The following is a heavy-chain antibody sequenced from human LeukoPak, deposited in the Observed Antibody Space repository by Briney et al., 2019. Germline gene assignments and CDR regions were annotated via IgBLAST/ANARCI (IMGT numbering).Heavy chain of an antibody. CDR2: INWNGGST. Sequence: GGSLRLSCAASGFTFRRYGMSWVRQAPGKGLEWVSGINWNGGSTGYADSVKGRFTISRDNAKNSLYLQMNSLRAEDTALYYCARLERGDAFDIWGQGTMVTVSS. D-gene: IGHD3-10*01. V-gene: IGHV3-20*04. CDR3: ARLERGDAFDI. CDR1: GFTFRRYG. J-gene: IGHJ3*02.